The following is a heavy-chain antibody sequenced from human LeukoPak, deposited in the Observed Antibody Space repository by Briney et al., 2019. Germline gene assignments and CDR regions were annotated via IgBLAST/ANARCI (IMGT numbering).Heavy chain of an antibody. CDR1: GYTFTSYG. Sequence: GASVKVSCKASGYTFTSYGISWVRQAPGQGLEWMGWISAYNGNTNYAQKLQGRVTMTTDTSTSTAYMELRSLRSDDTAVYYCAGDDRGIYSTRGFDPWGQGTLVTVSS. D-gene: IGHD1-26*01. CDR2: ISAYNGNT. CDR3: AGDDRGIYSTRGFDP. V-gene: IGHV1-18*01. J-gene: IGHJ5*02.